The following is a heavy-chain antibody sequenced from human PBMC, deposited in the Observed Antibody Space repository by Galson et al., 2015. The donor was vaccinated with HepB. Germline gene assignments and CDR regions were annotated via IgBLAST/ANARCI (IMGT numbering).Heavy chain of an antibody. Sequence: SLRLSCAASGFTFSSYSMNWVRQAPGKGLEWVSSISSSSSYIYYADSVKGRFTISRDNAKNSLYLQMNSLRAEDTAVYYCARGLRYFDWLLDYWGQGTLVTVSS. CDR1: GFTFSSYS. CDR3: ARGLRYFDWLLDY. J-gene: IGHJ4*02. V-gene: IGHV3-21*01. D-gene: IGHD3-9*01. CDR2: ISSSSSYI.